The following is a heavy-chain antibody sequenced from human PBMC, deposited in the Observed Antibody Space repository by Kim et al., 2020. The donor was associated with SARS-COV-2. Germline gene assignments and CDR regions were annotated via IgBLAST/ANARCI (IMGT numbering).Heavy chain of an antibody. CDR1: GDSISSSGYY. V-gene: IGHV4-39*01. Sequence: SETLSLTCTVSGDSISSSGYYWGWIRQPPGKGLEWIGSIYYSGTTYYTPSLKSRVTISVDTSKNQFSLKLSSVAATDTAMYYCARRGCRSGNCGVNYWG. J-gene: IGHJ4*01. CDR3: ARRGCRSGNCGVNY. D-gene: IGHD2-15*01. CDR2: IYYSGTT.